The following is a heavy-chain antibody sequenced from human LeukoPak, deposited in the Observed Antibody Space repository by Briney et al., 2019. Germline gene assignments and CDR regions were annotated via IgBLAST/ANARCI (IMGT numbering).Heavy chain of an antibody. CDR3: ASKLLNYYDSSGANGMDV. CDR2: IIPNLGIA. CDR1: GGTFSSYA. Sequence: ASVKVSCKASGGTFSSYAISWVRQAPGQGLEWMGRIIPNLGIANYAQKFQGRVTITADKSTSTACMELSSLRSEDTAVYYCASKLLNYYDSSGANGMDVWGQGATVTVSS. J-gene: IGHJ6*01. D-gene: IGHD3-22*01. V-gene: IGHV1-69*04.